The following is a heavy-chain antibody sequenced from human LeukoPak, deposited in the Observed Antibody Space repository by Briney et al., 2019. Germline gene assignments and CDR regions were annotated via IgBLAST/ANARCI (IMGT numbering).Heavy chain of an antibody. CDR2: INHSGST. V-gene: IGHV4-34*01. D-gene: IGHD3-22*01. CDR1: GGSFSGYY. J-gene: IGHJ4*02. CDR3: ARGPVGDDSSDYFDY. Sequence: SETLSLTCAVYGGSFSGYYWSWIRQPPGKGLEWIGEINHSGSTKYNPPLKSRVTISVDTSKNQFSLKLSSVTAADTAVYYCARGPVGDDSSDYFDYWGQGTLVTVSS.